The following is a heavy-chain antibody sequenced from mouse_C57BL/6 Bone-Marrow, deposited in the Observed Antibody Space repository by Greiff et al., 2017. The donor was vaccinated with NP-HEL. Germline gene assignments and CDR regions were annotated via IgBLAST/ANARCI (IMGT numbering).Heavy chain of an antibody. CDR1: GFNIKDDY. V-gene: IGHV14-4*01. CDR3: TTTIRAY. J-gene: IGHJ3*01. CDR2: IDPENGDT. D-gene: IGHD2-12*01. Sequence: EVQLQESGAELVRPGASVKLSCTASGFNIKDDYMHWVKQRPEQGLEWIGWIDPENGDTEYASKFQGKATITADTSSNTAYLQLSSLTSEDTAVYYCTTTIRAYWGQGTLVTVSA.